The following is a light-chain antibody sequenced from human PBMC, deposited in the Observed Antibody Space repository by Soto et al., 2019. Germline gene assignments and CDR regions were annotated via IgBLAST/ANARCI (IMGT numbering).Light chain of an antibody. J-gene: IGLJ2*01. CDR2: DDS. CDR1: SIGSKS. Sequence: SYELTQPPSVSVAPGQTARITCGGNSIGSKSVHWYQQKPGQAPVLVVYDDSDRPSGIPERFSGSDSENTATLTISRVEAGDEADYYCHVWDRSSDHVIFGGGTKLTVL. V-gene: IGLV3-21*02. CDR3: HVWDRSSDHVI.